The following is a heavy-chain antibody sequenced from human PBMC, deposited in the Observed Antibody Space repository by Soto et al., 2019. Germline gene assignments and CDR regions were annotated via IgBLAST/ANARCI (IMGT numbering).Heavy chain of an antibody. Sequence: KSSETLSLTCAVYGGSFSGYYWSWIRQPPGKGLEWIGEINHSGSTNYNPSLKSRVTISVDTSKNQLSLKLSSVTAADTAVYYCASFRTDYYYGMDVWGQGTTVTVSS. J-gene: IGHJ6*02. CDR3: ASFRTDYYYGMDV. CDR2: INHSGST. V-gene: IGHV4-34*01. CDR1: GGSFSGYY. D-gene: IGHD2-8*02.